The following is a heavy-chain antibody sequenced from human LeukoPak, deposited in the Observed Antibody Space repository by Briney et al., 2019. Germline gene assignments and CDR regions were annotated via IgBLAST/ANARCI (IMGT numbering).Heavy chain of an antibody. J-gene: IGHJ6*03. Sequence: SETLSLTCTVSGGSISSHYWSWIRQPPGKGLEWIGYIYYSGSTNYNPSLKSRVTISVDTSKNQFSLKLSSVTAADTAVYYCARATGTTNSYYYYMDVWGKGTTVTVSS. D-gene: IGHD1-7*01. V-gene: IGHV4-59*11. CDR3: ARATGTTNSYYYYMDV. CDR1: GGSISSHY. CDR2: IYYSGST.